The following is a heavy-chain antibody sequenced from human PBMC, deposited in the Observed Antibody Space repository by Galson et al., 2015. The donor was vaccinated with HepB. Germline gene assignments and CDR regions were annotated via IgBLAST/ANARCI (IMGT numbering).Heavy chain of an antibody. CDR1: GFSFSDYY. CDR3: ARFGYYDTSGYWSDGMDV. CDR2: ITNSGTTI. D-gene: IGHD3-22*01. Sequence: SLRLSCAASGFSFSDYYMTWIRQAPGKGLEWVSYITNSGTTIYYADSVKGQFTISRDNAKNSLYLQMNSLRAEDAAVYYCARFGYYDTSGYWSDGMDVWGQGTTVTVSS. J-gene: IGHJ6*02. V-gene: IGHV3-11*01.